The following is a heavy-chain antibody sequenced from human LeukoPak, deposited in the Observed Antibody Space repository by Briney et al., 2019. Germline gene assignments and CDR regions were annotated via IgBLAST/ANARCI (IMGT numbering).Heavy chain of an antibody. D-gene: IGHD5/OR15-5a*01. CDR2: IYTSGSN. Sequence: PSETLSLTCTVSGGSISSSNYYWSWLRQPAGKELEWIGRIYTSGSNNYNPSLKSRVTISVDTSKNQFSVKLTSVTAADTVVYFGARDVWVYWGQGTLVTVS. J-gene: IGHJ4*02. V-gene: IGHV4-61*02. CDR1: GGSISSSNYY. CDR3: ARDVWVY.